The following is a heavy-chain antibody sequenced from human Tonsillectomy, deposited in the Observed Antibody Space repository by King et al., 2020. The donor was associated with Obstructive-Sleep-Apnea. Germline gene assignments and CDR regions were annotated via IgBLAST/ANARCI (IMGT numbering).Heavy chain of an antibody. D-gene: IGHD3-22*01. V-gene: IGHV4-31*03. CDR2: IYYSGST. CDR3: ARAIYYDSSGYYYVGAFDI. J-gene: IGHJ3*02. CDR1: VGSISSGGYY. Sequence: LQLQESGPGLVKPSQTLSLTCTVSVGSISSGGYYCSWIRQHPGKGLEWIGYIYYSGSTYYNPSLKSRVTISVDTSKNQFSLKLSSVTAADTAVYYCARAIYYDSSGYYYVGAFDIWGQGTMVTVSS.